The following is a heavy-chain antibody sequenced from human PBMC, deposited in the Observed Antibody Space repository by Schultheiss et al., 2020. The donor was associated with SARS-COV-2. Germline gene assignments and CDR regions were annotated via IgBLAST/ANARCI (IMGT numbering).Heavy chain of an antibody. CDR3: ARGEIAATVGAFDI. V-gene: IGHV1-69*02. CDR1: GGTFSSYT. Sequence: SVKVSCKASGGTFSSYTISWVRQAPGQGLEWMGRIIPILGIANYAQKFQGRVTITADKSTSTAYMELSSLRSEDTAVYYCARGEIAATVGAFDIWGQGTMVTVS. J-gene: IGHJ3*02. D-gene: IGHD6-6*01. CDR2: IIPILGIA.